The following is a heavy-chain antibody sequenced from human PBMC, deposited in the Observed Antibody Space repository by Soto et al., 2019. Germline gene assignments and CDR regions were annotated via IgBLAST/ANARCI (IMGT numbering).Heavy chain of an antibody. CDR3: AKGVEHSTADAFET. CDR2: ISGNGYTT. V-gene: IGHV3-23*01. Sequence: EVHVLESGGDLVQPGGSLRLTCAVSGFTFTTSSINWVHQAPGKGLEWVSSISGNGYTTYYADSVTGRFTISTDNSKSTVFLQMNSLRVEDTALYYCAKGVEHSTADAFETWGQGTMVTVSS. CDR1: GFTFTTSS. J-gene: IGHJ3*02. D-gene: IGHD5-18*01.